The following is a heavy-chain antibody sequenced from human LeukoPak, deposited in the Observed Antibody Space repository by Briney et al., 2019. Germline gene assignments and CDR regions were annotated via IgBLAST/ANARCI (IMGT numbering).Heavy chain of an antibody. Sequence: PGGSLRLSCAASGFTFSSYAMHWVRQAPGKGLEWVAVISCDGSNKYYADSVKGRFTISRDNYKNTLYVKMNSQRAEDTAVYYCARGLGADYSYSRMDLWGQGTTVTVSS. V-gene: IGHV3-30-3*01. J-gene: IGHJ6*02. D-gene: IGHD3-16*01. CDR2: ISCDGSNK. CDR3: ARGLGADYSYSRMDL. CDR1: GFTFSSYA.